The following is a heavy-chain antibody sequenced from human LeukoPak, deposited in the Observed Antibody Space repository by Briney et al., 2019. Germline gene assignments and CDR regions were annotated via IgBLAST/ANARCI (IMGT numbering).Heavy chain of an antibody. Sequence: SETLSLTCTVSGGSISGYYWSWIRQPPGKGLEWIGYIYYSGSTNYNPSLKSRVTISVDTSKNQFSLKLSSVTAADTAVYYCARAGYSNYEQNWFDPWGQGTLVTVSS. D-gene: IGHD4-11*01. CDR3: ARAGYSNYEQNWFDP. CDR2: IYYSGST. J-gene: IGHJ5*02. V-gene: IGHV4-59*01. CDR1: GGSISGYY.